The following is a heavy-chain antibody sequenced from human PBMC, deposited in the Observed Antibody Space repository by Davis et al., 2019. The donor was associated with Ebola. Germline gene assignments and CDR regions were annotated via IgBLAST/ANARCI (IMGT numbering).Heavy chain of an antibody. J-gene: IGHJ4*02. D-gene: IGHD1-26*01. V-gene: IGHV3-73*01. CDR2: IRSKANSYAT. CDR3: TSTAGSVDY. CDR1: GFTFSSYG. Sequence: GESLKISCAASGFTFSSYGMHWVRQASGKGLEWVGRIRSKANSYATAYAASVKGRFTISRDDSKNTAYLQMNSLKTEDTAVYYCTSTAGSVDYWGQGTLVTVSS.